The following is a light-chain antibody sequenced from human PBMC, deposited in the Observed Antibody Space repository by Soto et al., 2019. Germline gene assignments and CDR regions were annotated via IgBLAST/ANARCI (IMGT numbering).Light chain of an antibody. V-gene: IGKV1-5*01. J-gene: IGKJ1*01. Sequence: DIRMNQSPSTPAASVGDRVTITCRASQSISSWLAWYQQKPGKAPKLLMYDALSLEGGGPSRFSCSGSGPEFTLTISSLQPGLFATYYCQQYNSYRTCGLSNKVEIK. CDR2: DAL. CDR1: QSISSW. CDR3: QQYNSYRT.